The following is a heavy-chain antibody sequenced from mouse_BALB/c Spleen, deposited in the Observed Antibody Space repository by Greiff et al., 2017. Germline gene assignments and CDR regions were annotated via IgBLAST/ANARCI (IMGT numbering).Heavy chain of an antibody. CDR1: GYTFTSYV. CDR2: INPYNDGT. V-gene: IGHV1-14*01. Sequence: VQLKQSGPELVKPGASVKMSCKASGYTFTSYVMHWVKQKPGQGLEWIGYINPYNDGTKYNEKFKGKATLTSDKSSSTAYMELSSLTSEDSAVYYCARGTTATGYWYFDVWGAGTTVTVSS. CDR3: ARGTTATGYWYFDV. J-gene: IGHJ1*01. D-gene: IGHD1-2*01.